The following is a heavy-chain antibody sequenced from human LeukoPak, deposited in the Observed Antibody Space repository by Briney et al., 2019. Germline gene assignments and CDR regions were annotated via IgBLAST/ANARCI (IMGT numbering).Heavy chain of an antibody. J-gene: IGHJ6*02. Sequence: PGGSLRLSCAASGFTVSSNYMSWVRQTPGKGLEWVSIIYYDGSTYYADSVKGRFTISRDNSKNTMYLQMNSLRAEDTAVYYCARPLRINCGMDVWGQGTTVTVSS. CDR1: GFTVSSNY. V-gene: IGHV3-53*01. CDR3: ARPLRINCGMDV. D-gene: IGHD3-3*01. CDR2: IYYDGST.